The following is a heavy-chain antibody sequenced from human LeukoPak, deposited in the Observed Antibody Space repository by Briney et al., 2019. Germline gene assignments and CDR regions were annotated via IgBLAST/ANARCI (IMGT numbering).Heavy chain of an antibody. CDR1: GYTFTAHY. CDR3: ARGGYSSSSMDWFDP. Sequence: GASVKVSCKASGYTFTAHYLHWVRQAPGQGLEWMGWINPNSGDTNYAQKFQGWVTMTRDTSISTAYMELNRLKSDDTALYYCARGGYSSSSMDWFDPWGQGTLVTVSS. D-gene: IGHD6-6*01. V-gene: IGHV1-2*04. CDR2: INPNSGDT. J-gene: IGHJ5*02.